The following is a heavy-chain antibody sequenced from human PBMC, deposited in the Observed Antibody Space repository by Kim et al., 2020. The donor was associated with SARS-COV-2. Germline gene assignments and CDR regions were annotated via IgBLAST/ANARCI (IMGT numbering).Heavy chain of an antibody. J-gene: IGHJ4*02. D-gene: IGHD3-10*01. Sequence: TGRFTISRDNSKHTLYLQMNSLRAEDTAVYYCARDSVTMVRGVRFGYFDYWGQGTLVTVSS. V-gene: IGHV3-30*01. CDR3: ARDSVTMVRGVRFGYFDY.